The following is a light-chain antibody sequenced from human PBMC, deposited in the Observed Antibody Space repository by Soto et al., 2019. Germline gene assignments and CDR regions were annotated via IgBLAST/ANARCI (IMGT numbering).Light chain of an antibody. Sequence: TVLTQSPGTLSLSPGERATLSCRASQSVSSSSLAWYQQKPGQAPRLLIYRASSRATGIPDRFSGSGSGIDFTLPISTLEPEDFAVYYCQQYGSSPPSWTFGQGTKVKIK. CDR1: QSVSSSS. V-gene: IGKV3-20*01. J-gene: IGKJ1*01. CDR2: RAS. CDR3: QQYGSSPPSWT.